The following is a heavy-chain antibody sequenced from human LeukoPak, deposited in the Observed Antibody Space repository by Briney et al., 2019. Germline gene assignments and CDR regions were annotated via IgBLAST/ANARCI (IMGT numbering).Heavy chain of an antibody. J-gene: IGHJ4*02. Sequence: SETLSLTCTLSGGSVRTFYWSWVRQSARKGLEWIGRIYSSGRTDYNPSLKSRVTMSIDTSKNQISLNLISVTAADTAVYFCAGPNVYDFWIWGPGTLVTVSS. V-gene: IGHV4-4*07. CDR3: AGPNVYDFWI. CDR2: IYSSGRT. D-gene: IGHD3-3*01. CDR1: GGSVRTFY.